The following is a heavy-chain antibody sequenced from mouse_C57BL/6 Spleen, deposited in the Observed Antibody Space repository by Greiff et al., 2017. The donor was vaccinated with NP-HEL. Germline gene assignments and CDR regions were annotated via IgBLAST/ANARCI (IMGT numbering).Heavy chain of an antibody. D-gene: IGHD1-1*01. CDR2: INPNNGGT. Sequence: EVQLQQSGPELVKPGASVKISCKASGYTFTDYYMNWVKQSHGKSLEWIGDINPNNGGTSYNQKFKGKATLTVDKSSSTAYMELRSLTAEDSAVYYCASSEYCSTHYAMDYWGQGTSVTVSS. J-gene: IGHJ4*01. V-gene: IGHV1-26*01. CDR1: GYTFTDYY. CDR3: ASSEYCSTHYAMDY.